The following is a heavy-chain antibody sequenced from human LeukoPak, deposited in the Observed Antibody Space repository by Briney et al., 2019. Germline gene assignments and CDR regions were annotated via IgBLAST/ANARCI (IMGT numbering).Heavy chain of an antibody. D-gene: IGHD3-10*01. CDR2: IIGSGGST. CDR3: TTGSGYYYGSGSYYKGIPFDY. V-gene: IGHV3-23*01. J-gene: IGHJ4*02. CDR1: GFTFTSYA. Sequence: GGSLRLSCAASGFTFTSYAMSGGRQAPGKGLEWGSAIIGSGGSTYYADSVKGRFTISRDNSKNTLYLQMNSLKTEDTAVYYCTTGSGYYYGSGSYYKGIPFDYWGQGTLVTVSS.